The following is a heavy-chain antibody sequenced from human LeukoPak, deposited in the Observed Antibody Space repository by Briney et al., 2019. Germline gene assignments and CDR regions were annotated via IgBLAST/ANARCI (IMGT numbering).Heavy chain of an antibody. V-gene: IGHV1-69*13. CDR3: AREAAAGPIFFDN. Sequence: GASVKVSCKASGGTFSSYAISWVRQAPGQGLEWMGGIIPIFGTTNYAQKFQGRVTITADESTTTAYMELSSLRSEDTAVYYCAREAAAGPIFFDNWGQGTLVTVSS. CDR1: GGTFSSYA. J-gene: IGHJ4*02. CDR2: IIPIFGTT. D-gene: IGHD6-13*01.